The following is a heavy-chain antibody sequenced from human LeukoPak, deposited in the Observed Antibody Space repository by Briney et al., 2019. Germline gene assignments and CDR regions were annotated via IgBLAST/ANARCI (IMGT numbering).Heavy chain of an antibody. D-gene: IGHD6-13*01. V-gene: IGHV4-59*01. CDR1: GGSISSYY. CDR2: IYYGGST. J-gene: IGHJ4*02. Sequence: SETLSLTCTVSGGSISSYYWSWIRQPPGKGLEWIGYIYYGGSTNYNPSLKSRVTISVDTSKNQFSLKLSSVTAADTAVYYCARGGSWIGADYWGQGTLVTVSS. CDR3: ARGGSWIGADY.